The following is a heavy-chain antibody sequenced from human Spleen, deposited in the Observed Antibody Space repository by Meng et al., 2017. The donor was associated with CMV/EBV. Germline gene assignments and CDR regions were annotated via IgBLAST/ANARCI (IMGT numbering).Heavy chain of an antibody. D-gene: IGHD1-26*01. V-gene: IGHV1-46*01. J-gene: IGHJ6*02. CDR1: GNTVAHRC. CDR3: ARVRGRGHYYYGMDV. Sequence: ASVKVSCKASGNTVAHRCIHWVRQAPGQGLEWMGIINPSGGSTSYAQKFQGRVTMTRDTSTSTVYMELSSLRSEDTAVYYCARVRGRGHYYYGMDVWGQGTTVTVSS. CDR2: INPSGGST.